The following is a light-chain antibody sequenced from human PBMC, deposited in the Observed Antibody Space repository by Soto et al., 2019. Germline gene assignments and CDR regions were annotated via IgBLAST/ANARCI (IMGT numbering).Light chain of an antibody. CDR1: SSDVGGYNY. J-gene: IGLJ1*01. CDR3: SSYTSSSSQV. Sequence: QSLLTQPASVSGSPGQSITISCTGTSSDVGGYNYVSWYQQHPGKAPKLMIYEVSNRPSGVSNRFSGSKSGNTASLTISGLQAEDEADYYCSSYTSSSSQVLGTGPRSPS. V-gene: IGLV2-14*01. CDR2: EVS.